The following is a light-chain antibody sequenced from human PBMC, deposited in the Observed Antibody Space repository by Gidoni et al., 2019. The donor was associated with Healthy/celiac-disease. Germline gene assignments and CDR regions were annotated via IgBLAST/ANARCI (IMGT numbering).Light chain of an antibody. J-gene: IGKJ2*01. CDR1: QSVSSSY. CDR2: GAS. CDR3: QQYGSSPPYT. V-gene: IGKV3-20*01. Sequence: ELVLTQSPRTLSLSPGERATLSCRASQSVSSSYLAWYLQKPGQAPRLLIYGASSRATGIPDRFSGSGSGTDFTLTISRLEPEDVAVYYCQQYGSSPPYTFGQGTKLEIK.